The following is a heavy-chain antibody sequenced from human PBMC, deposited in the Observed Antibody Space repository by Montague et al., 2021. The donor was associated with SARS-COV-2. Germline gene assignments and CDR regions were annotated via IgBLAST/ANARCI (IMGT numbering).Heavy chain of an antibody. Sequence: SLRLSCAASGFTFSSYWMHWVRQAPGRGLVWVSRIKPDGTSTNYAAFVQGRFTISRDNAKNTLSLQMNNLRAEDTAVYYCVRPLWFGDSDYYFDSWGQGTLVTVSS. J-gene: IGHJ4*02. D-gene: IGHD3-10*01. CDR1: GFTFSSYW. CDR3: VRPLWFGDSDYYFDS. CDR2: IKPDGTST. V-gene: IGHV3-74*01.